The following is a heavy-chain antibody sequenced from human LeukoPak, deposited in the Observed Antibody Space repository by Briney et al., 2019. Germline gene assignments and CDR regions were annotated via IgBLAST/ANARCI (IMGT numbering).Heavy chain of an antibody. CDR1: GGSISSYH. Sequence: SETLSLTCTVSGGSISSYHWSWIRQPPGKGLEWIGYINYSGRTNYNPSLKSRVTISVDASKNRFSLSLSSVTAADTAVYYCARHLDYYGSGTYEFWGQGTLVTVSS. CDR3: ARHLDYYGSGTYEF. J-gene: IGHJ4*02. D-gene: IGHD3-10*01. V-gene: IGHV4-59*08. CDR2: INYSGRT.